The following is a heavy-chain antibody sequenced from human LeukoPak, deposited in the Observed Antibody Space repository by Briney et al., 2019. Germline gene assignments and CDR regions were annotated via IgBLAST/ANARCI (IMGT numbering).Heavy chain of an antibody. V-gene: IGHV4-38-2*01. D-gene: IGHD3-3*01. Sequence: SETLSLTCAVSGYSISSGYYWGWIRQPPGKGLEWIGSIYHSGSTYYNPSLKSRVTISVDTSKNQFSLKLSSVTATDTAAYYCARHNPLTYYDFWSGPINWFDPWGQGTLVTVSS. CDR1: GYSISSGYY. CDR2: IYHSGST. CDR3: ARHNPLTYYDFWSGPINWFDP. J-gene: IGHJ5*02.